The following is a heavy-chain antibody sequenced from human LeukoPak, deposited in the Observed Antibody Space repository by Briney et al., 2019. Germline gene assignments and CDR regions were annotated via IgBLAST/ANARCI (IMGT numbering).Heavy chain of an antibody. J-gene: IGHJ6*02. CDR2: IYYSGST. CDR1: GGSISSGDYY. CDR3: ARDSPPSDYGMDV. V-gene: IGHV4-30-4*01. Sequence: SETLSLTCTVSGGSISSGDYYWSWIRQPPGKGLEWIGYIYYSGSTYYNPSLKSRVTISVDTSKNQFSLKLSSVTAADTAVYYCARDSPPSDYGMDVWGQGTTVTVSS.